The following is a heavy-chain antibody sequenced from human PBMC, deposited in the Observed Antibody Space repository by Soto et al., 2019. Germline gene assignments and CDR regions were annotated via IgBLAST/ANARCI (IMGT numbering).Heavy chain of an antibody. V-gene: IGHV3-30-3*01. CDR3: SSEGAAAFEVDFHY. D-gene: IGHD2-2*01. CDR2: ISYDRSNK. J-gene: IGHJ4*02. Sequence: QVQLVESGGGVVQPGRSLRLSCAASGFTFSSYAMHWVRQAPGKGLEWVAVISYDRSNKYYADSVRGRFTISRDNFKNTLFLEMNSLRTEDTAVYYCSSEGAAAFEVDFHYWGQGTLVTVSS. CDR1: GFTFSSYA.